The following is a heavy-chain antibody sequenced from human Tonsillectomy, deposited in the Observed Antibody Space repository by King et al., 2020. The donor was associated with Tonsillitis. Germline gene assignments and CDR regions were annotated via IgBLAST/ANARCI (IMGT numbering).Heavy chain of an antibody. CDR1: GFTFSSYW. CDR2: INSDGTYT. D-gene: IGHD3-10*01. Sequence: VQLVESGGGLVQPGGSLRLSCAASGFTFSSYWMHWVRQAPGKGLVWVSRINSDGTYTIYADSVKGRFTISRDNAKNTLYLQMNSLRADDTAVYYCARAGGRFGEFDYWGQGTLVTASS. J-gene: IGHJ4*02. V-gene: IGHV3-74*01. CDR3: ARAGGRFGEFDY.